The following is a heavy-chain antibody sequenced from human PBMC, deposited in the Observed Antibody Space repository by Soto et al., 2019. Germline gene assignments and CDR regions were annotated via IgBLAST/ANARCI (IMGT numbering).Heavy chain of an antibody. Sequence: SLRLSCAASGFTFSSYGMHWVRQAPGKGLEWVAVISYDGSNKYYADPVKGRFTISRDNSKNTLYLQMNSLRAEDTAVYYCAKDVKGDCWGQGNLVTVSS. V-gene: IGHV3-30*18. CDR2: ISYDGSNK. CDR3: AKDVKGDC. CDR1: GFTFSSYG. J-gene: IGHJ4*02.